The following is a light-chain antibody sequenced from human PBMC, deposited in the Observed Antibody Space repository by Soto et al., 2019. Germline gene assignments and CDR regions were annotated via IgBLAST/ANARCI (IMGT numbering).Light chain of an antibody. Sequence: QSALTQPASVSGSPGQSITISCVGTSSEIGDYNYVSWYQQHPGKVPKVIIYDVSNRPSGVSYRFSATKSGNTASLTISGLQAEDEADYYCCSYTRSGTLIFGTXTKVTVL. V-gene: IGLV2-14*01. CDR3: CSYTRSGTLI. J-gene: IGLJ1*01. CDR1: SSEIGDYNY. CDR2: DVS.